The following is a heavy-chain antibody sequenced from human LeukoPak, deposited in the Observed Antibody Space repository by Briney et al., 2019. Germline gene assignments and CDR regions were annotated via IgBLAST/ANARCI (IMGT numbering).Heavy chain of an antibody. V-gene: IGHV3-30*02. D-gene: IGHD3-16*01. J-gene: IGHJ4*02. Sequence: GSLRLSCAAFGFSFRNYGMHWVRQAPGKGLEWVAFIWYDGNNKYYEDSVKGRFTISRDNSKNTLYLQMNSLRAEDTAVYYCAKDLKWANTTAQGNTPDYWGQGTLVTVSS. CDR2: IWYDGNNK. CDR1: GFSFRNYG. CDR3: AKDLKWANTTAQGNTPDY.